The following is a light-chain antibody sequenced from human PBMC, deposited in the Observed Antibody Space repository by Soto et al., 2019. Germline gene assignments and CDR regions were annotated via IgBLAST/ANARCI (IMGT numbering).Light chain of an antibody. CDR1: SSDVGSYNY. V-gene: IGLV2-14*03. CDR3: SSYTTSETRV. CDR2: DVS. J-gene: IGLJ1*01. Sequence: QSALTQPASASGSPGQSITISCTGTSSDVGSYNYVSWYQHHPGKVPKLMIYDVSSRPSGVSNRFSGSKSGNTASLTISELQTEDEADYYCSSYTTSETRVFGSGTKVTVL.